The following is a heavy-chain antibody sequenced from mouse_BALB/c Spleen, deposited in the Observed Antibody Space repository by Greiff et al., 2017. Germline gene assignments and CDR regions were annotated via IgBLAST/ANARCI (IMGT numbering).Heavy chain of an antibody. D-gene: IGHD1-1*01. CDR1: GFSLTSYG. CDR3: AREEGLLLRSWFAY. J-gene: IGHJ3*01. V-gene: IGHV2-9*02. Sequence: VQGVESGPGLVAPSQSLSITCTVSGFSLTSYGVHWVRQPPGKGLEWLGVIWAGGSTNYNSALMSRLSISKDNSKSQVFLKMNSLQTDDTAMYYCAREEGLLLRSWFAYWGQGTLVTVSA. CDR2: IWAGGST.